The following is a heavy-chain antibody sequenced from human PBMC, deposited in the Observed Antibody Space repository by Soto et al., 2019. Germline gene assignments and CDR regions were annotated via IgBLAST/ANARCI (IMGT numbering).Heavy chain of an antibody. CDR2: INAGDSDT. D-gene: IGHD3-16*01. Sequence: EVQLVQSGTEVKKPGESLKISCQGSGYSFTSYWIGWVRQMPGKGLEWMTIINAGDSDTRYSPSFQGQVTISVDKSINTAYLQWSSLKASDTAMYYCATQRNGGLFDNWGQGTLLTVSS. J-gene: IGHJ4*02. V-gene: IGHV5-51*01. CDR1: GYSFTSYW. CDR3: ATQRNGGLFDN.